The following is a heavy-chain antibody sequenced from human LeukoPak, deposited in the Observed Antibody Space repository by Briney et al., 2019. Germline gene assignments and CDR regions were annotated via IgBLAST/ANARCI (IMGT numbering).Heavy chain of an antibody. Sequence: GSLRLSCAASGFTFSSYAMSWVRQAPGKGLEWVSAISGSGSSTYYADSVKGRFTISRDNSKNTLYLQMNSLRAEDTAVYYCANPDSSGYYYNYWGQGTLVTVSS. D-gene: IGHD3-22*01. CDR3: ANPDSSGYYYNY. CDR1: GFTFSSYA. CDR2: ISGSGSST. J-gene: IGHJ4*02. V-gene: IGHV3-23*01.